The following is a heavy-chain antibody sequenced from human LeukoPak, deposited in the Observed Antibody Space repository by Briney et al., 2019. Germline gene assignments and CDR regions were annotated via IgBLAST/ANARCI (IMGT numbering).Heavy chain of an antibody. Sequence: GASVKVSCKASGYTFTSYGISWVRQAPGQGLEWMGWISAYNGNTNYAQKLQGRVTMTTDTSTSTAYMELRSLRSDDTAVYYCARDRIPYCSSTSCYVMAAWGQGTLVTVSS. J-gene: IGHJ4*02. CDR3: ARDRIPYCSSTSCYVMAA. CDR2: ISAYNGNT. V-gene: IGHV1-18*01. CDR1: GYTFTSYG. D-gene: IGHD2-2*01.